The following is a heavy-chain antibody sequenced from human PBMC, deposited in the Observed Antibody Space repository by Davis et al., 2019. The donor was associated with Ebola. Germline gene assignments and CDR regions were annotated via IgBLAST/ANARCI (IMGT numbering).Heavy chain of an antibody. CDR2: INHSGST. V-gene: IGHV4-34*01. J-gene: IGHJ4*02. Sequence: SETLSLTCAVYGGSFSGYYWSWIRQPPGKGLEWIGEINHSGSTSYNPSLKSRVTISVDTSKNQFSLKLSSVTAADTAAYYCARVGYYGSGSYYQPDYWGQGTLVTVSS. CDR3: ARVGYYGSGSYYQPDY. D-gene: IGHD3-10*01. CDR1: GGSFSGYY.